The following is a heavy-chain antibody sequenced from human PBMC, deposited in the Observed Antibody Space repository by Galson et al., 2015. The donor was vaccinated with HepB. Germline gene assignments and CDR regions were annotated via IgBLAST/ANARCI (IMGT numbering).Heavy chain of an antibody. J-gene: IGHJ4*02. CDR2: ISGSDDGT. Sequence: SLRLSCAASGFTFSTYAMSWVRQTPGKGLEWVAAISGSDDGTYHAASVRGRFTISRDDSKNTLYLQMNRLRAEDTATYYRAKGMAGSCTRVLCYSFDYWGQGSLVTVSS. CDR1: GFTFSTYA. V-gene: IGHV3-23*01. D-gene: IGHD2-8*02. CDR3: AKGMAGSCTRVLCYSFDY.